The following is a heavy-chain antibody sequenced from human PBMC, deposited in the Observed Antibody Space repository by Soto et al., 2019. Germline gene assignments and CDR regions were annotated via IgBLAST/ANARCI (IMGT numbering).Heavy chain of an antibody. J-gene: IGHJ6*02. Sequence: GGSLRLSCAASGCTFSGSALHWVRQAYGKGLEWVGRIRSKANSYATAYAASVKGRFTISRDDSKNTAYLQMNSLKTEDTAVCYCARHGEDSRYYYGMDVWGQGTTVTVSS. CDR1: GCTFSGSA. CDR3: ARHGEDSRYYYGMDV. CDR2: IRSKANSYAT. V-gene: IGHV3-73*01. D-gene: IGHD4-17*01.